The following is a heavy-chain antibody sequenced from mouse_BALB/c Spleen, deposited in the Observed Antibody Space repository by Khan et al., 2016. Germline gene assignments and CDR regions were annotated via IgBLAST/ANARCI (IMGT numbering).Heavy chain of an antibody. CDR1: GFTFSNYW. V-gene: IGHV6-6*02. CDR2: ISLDSNNSAT. J-gene: IGHJ3*01. D-gene: IGHD1-1*01. Sequence: EVKLEESGGGLVQPGGSMKLSCVASGFTFSNYWMNWVRQSPEQGLEWVAEISLDSNNSATHYAASAKGRFTISRDYSKRSVYLHMNNERAEDTGIYYCSRGGLTTVYWGQGTLVTVSA. CDR3: SRGGLTTVY.